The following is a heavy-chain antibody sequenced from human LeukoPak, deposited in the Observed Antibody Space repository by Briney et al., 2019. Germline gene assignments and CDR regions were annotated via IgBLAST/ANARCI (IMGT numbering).Heavy chain of an antibody. CDR2: INGDGDVT. J-gene: IGHJ4*02. D-gene: IGHD3-10*01. Sequence: PGGSLRLSCAASGFSFSSYWMHWARQAPGKGLEWVSGINGDGDVTTYAASVKGRFTVSRDNAKNTVFLEMNSRRADDTATYFCARSYYGSGDYYNAPFFDFWGQGTPVIVSS. CDR1: GFSFSSYW. V-gene: IGHV3-74*03. CDR3: ARSYYGSGDYYNAPFFDF.